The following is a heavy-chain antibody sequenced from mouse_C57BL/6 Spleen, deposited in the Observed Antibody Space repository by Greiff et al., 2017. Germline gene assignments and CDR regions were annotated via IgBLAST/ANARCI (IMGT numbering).Heavy chain of an antibody. CDR1: GYTFTSYD. D-gene: IGHD1-1*01. V-gene: IGHV1-85*01. Sequence: QVQLQQSGPELVKPGASVKLSCKASGYTFTSYDINWVKQRPGQGLEWIGWIYPRDGSTKYNEKFKGKATLTVDKSSSTADMELHSLPSEDSAVYFCAREGPTVRPREAMDYWGQGTSVTVSS. J-gene: IGHJ4*01. CDR3: AREGPTVRPREAMDY. CDR2: IYPRDGST.